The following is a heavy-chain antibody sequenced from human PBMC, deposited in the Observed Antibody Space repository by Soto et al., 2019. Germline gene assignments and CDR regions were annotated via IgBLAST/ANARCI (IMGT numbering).Heavy chain of an antibody. V-gene: IGHV1-2*02. D-gene: IGHD1-1*01. J-gene: IGHJ5*02. CDR3: ASNDPGARFDP. CDR1: RYIFTAYF. Sequence: QVQLVQSGAEVKKPGASVKVSCKAPRYIFTAYFMHWVRQAPGQGLEWMGWINPNNGATHYGLSFQGRVTMTRDTSISTAYMELSSLRSDGTAVDYCASNDPGARFDPWGQGTLVIVSS. CDR2: INPNNGAT.